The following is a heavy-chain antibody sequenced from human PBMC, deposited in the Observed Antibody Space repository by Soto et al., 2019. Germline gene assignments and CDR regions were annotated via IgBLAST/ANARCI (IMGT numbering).Heavy chain of an antibody. CDR2: MNPNSGNT. D-gene: IGHD3-10*01. J-gene: IGHJ6*03. CDR1: GYTFTSYD. Sequence: ASVKVSCKASGYTFTSYDINWVRQATGQGLEWMGWMNPNSGNTGYAQKFQGRVTMTRNTSISTAYMELSSLRSEETAVYYCAVWFGELLYRWHYMDVWGKGTTVTVSS. CDR3: AVWFGELLYRWHYMDV. V-gene: IGHV1-8*01.